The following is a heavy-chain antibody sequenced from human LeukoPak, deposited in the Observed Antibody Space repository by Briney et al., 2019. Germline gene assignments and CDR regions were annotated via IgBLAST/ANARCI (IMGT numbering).Heavy chain of an antibody. CDR3: ARAPMSGWSSTHYYGMDV. CDR2: IYYSGST. D-gene: IGHD6-19*01. V-gene: IGHV4-59*01. J-gene: IGHJ6*02. CDR1: GGSISSYY. Sequence: MTSETLSLTCTVSGGSISSYYWSWIRQPPGKGLEWIGYIYYSGSTNYNPSLKSRVTISVDTSKNQFSLKLSSVTAADTAVYYCARAPMSGWSSTHYYGMDVWGQGTTVTVSS.